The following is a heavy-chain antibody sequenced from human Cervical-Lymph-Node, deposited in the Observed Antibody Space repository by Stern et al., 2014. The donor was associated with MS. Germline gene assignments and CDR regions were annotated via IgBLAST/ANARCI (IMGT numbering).Heavy chain of an antibody. Sequence: QITLKESGPTLVKPTQTLTLTYTFSGFSLTSTDVGVGWIRQPPGKAQEWLALIYGDDDVRYSPSLKTRLTITKDTSKNQVVLTMTNMGPVDTATYYCAHRVPSMVRGVTFFDYWGQGTLVTVSS. J-gene: IGHJ4*02. D-gene: IGHD3-10*01. CDR2: IYGDDDV. CDR1: GFSLTSTDVG. V-gene: IGHV2-5*02. CDR3: AHRVPSMVRGVTFFDY.